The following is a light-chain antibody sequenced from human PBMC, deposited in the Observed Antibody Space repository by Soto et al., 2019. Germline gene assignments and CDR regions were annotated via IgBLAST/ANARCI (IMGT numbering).Light chain of an antibody. V-gene: IGKV1-5*03. Sequence: DIQMTQSPSTLSASVGDRVTITCRASQSISSWLAWYQQKPGKAPKLLIYKASSLESGVPSRFSGSGSGTESTLTISSLQPDDFATYYCQQYNSYSSNSFGQGTKVEIK. CDR2: KAS. J-gene: IGKJ1*01. CDR1: QSISSW. CDR3: QQYNSYSSNS.